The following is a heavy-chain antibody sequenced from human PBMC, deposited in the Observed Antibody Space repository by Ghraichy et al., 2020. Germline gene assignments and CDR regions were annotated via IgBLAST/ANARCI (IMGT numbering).Heavy chain of an antibody. CDR3: AREGSYRELDY. Sequence: SQTLSLTCTVSGGSISSGGYYWSWICQHPGKGLEWIGYIYYSGSTYYNPSLKSRVTISVDTSKNQFSLKLSSVTAADTAVYYCAREGSYRELDYWGQGTLVTVSS. V-gene: IGHV4-31*03. J-gene: IGHJ4*02. D-gene: IGHD2-2*02. CDR1: GGSISSGGYY. CDR2: IYYSGST.